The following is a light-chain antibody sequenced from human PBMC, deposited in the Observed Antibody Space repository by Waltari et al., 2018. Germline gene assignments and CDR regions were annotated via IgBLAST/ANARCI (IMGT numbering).Light chain of an antibody. V-gene: IGKV4-1*01. CDR2: WAS. CDR3: QQYYSTPLT. J-gene: IGKJ4*01. Sequence: DIVMTQSPDFLAVSLGERATLSCKSSQSLLYRSNNYNYSAWYQQKPGQPPKLLIYWASTRESGVPDRFSGSGSGTDFTLTINNLQAADVAVYYCQQYYSTPLTFGGGTKVEIK. CDR1: QSLLYRSNNYNY.